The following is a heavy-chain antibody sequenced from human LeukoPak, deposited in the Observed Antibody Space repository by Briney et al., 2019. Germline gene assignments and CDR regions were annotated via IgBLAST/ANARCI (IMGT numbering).Heavy chain of an antibody. D-gene: IGHD2/OR15-2a*01. Sequence: GGSLRLSCVASGFDFSNSPMSWVRQAPGKGLEWVSAISGSGGSTYYADSVKGRFTISRDNSKNTLYLQMNSLRAEDTAVYYCAKDPNPDGEGVVIWGQGTLVTVSS. CDR2: ISGSGGST. CDR3: AKDPNPDGEGVVI. J-gene: IGHJ4*02. CDR1: GFDFSNSP. V-gene: IGHV3-23*01.